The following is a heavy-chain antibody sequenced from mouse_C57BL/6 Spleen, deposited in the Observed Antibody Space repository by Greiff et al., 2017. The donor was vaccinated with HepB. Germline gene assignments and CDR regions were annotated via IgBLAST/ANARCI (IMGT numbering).Heavy chain of an antibody. CDR2: IYPGDGDT. CDR1: GYAFSSYW. V-gene: IGHV1-80*01. D-gene: IGHD2-3*01. J-gene: IGHJ3*01. Sequence: QVQLKQSGAELVKPGASVKISCKASGYAFSSYWMNWVKQRPGTGLEWIGQIYPGDGDTNYNGKFKGKATLTADKSSSTAYMQLSSLTSEDSAVYFCARGEVYDGYLFAYWGQGTLVTVSA. CDR3: ARGEVYDGYLFAY.